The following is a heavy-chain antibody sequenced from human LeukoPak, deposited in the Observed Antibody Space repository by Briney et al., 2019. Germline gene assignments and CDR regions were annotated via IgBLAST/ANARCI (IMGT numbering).Heavy chain of an antibody. CDR1: GFTFSNAW. CDR2: IKSKTDGGTT. D-gene: IGHD2-15*01. Sequence: GGSLRLSCAASGFTFSNAWMSWVRQAPGKGPEWVGRIKSKTDGGTTDYAAPVKGRFTISRDDSKNTLYLQMNSLKTEDTAVYYCTTGTPIYCSGGSCPDYWGQGTLVTVSS. J-gene: IGHJ4*02. V-gene: IGHV3-15*01. CDR3: TTGTPIYCSGGSCPDY.